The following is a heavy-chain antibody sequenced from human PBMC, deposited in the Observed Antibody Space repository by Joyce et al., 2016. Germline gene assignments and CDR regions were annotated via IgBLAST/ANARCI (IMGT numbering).Heavy chain of an antibody. CDR2: IYASGST. CDR3: AGGGMNMVRGVVDY. CDR1: GFIVSRNY. J-gene: IGHJ4*02. D-gene: IGHD3-10*01. Sequence: EVQLVESGGGLIQPGGSLKLSCAPAGFIVSRNYMSWVRHTQGKGLEWVSVIYASGSTFYGDSVKCRFTSSRENSKNMVYLQMTGLRAEDTSVYFCAGGGMNMVRGVVDYWGLGTLVTVS. V-gene: IGHV3-53*01.